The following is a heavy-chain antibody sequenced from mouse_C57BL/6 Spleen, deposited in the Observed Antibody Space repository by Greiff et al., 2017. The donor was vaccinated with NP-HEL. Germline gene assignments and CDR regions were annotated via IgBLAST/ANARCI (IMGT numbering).Heavy chain of an antibody. D-gene: IGHD1-1*01. CDR2: IYPGGGYT. CDR3: ARVGYYGSSSYYFDY. Sequence: VQLQQSGAELVRPGTSVKMSCKASGYTFTNYWIGWAKQRPGHGLEWIGDIYPGGGYTNYNEKFKGKATLTADKSSSTAYMQFSSLTSEDSAIYYCARVGYYGSSSYYFDYGGQGTTLTVSS. CDR1: GYTFTNYW. J-gene: IGHJ2*01. V-gene: IGHV1-63*01.